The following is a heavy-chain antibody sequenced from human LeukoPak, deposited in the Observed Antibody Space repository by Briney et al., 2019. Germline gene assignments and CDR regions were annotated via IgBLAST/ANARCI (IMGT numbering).Heavy chain of an antibody. CDR3: ARDKGSNPFDY. CDR1: GGSISSGSYY. Sequence: PSETLSLTCTVSGGSISSGSYYWSWIRQPAGKGLEWIGRIYTSGSTNYNPSLKSRVTISVDTSENQFSLKLSSVTAADTAVYYCARDKGSNPFDYWGQGTLVTVSS. V-gene: IGHV4-61*02. D-gene: IGHD4-11*01. J-gene: IGHJ4*02. CDR2: IYTSGST.